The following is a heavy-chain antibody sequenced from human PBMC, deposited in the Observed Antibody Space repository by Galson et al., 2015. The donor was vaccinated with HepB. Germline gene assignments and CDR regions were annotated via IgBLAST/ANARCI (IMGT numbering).Heavy chain of an antibody. CDR1: GFTFSDYY. J-gene: IGHJ4*02. Sequence: SLRLSCAASGFTFSDYYMSWIRQAPGKGLEWVSYISSSGSTIYYADSVKGRFTVSRDNAKNSLYLQMNSLRAEDTAVYYCARDTSSSDSSSSPNGYYDSSGYWRGVYWGQGTLVTVSS. CDR2: ISSSGSTI. D-gene: IGHD3-22*01. CDR3: ARDTSSSDSSSSPNGYYDSSGYWRGVY. V-gene: IGHV3-11*01.